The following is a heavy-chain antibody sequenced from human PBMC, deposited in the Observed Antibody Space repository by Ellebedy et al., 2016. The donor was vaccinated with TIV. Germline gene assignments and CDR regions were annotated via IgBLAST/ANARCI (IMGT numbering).Heavy chain of an antibody. D-gene: IGHD6-19*01. CDR1: GFTFSSYG. V-gene: IGHV3-33*01. Sequence: GESLKISXAASGFTFSSYGMHWVRRAPGKGLEWVAVIWDDGSSKYYADSVKGRFTISRDNSKNTLYLQMNSLRAEDTAVYYCAREVHRSGWMAVGVDYWGQGTLVTVSS. CDR3: AREVHRSGWMAVGVDY. CDR2: IWDDGSSK. J-gene: IGHJ4*02.